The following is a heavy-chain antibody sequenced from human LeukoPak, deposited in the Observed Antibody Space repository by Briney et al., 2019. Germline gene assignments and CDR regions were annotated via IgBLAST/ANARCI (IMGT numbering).Heavy chain of an antibody. D-gene: IGHD3-10*01. CDR2: ISYDGSNK. J-gene: IGHJ4*02. Sequence: GGSLRLSCAASGFTFSSYSMNWVRQAPGKGLEWVAVISYDGSNKYYADSVKGRFTISRDNSKNTLYLQMNSLRAEDTAVYYCARDSKVSGSLDYWGQGTLVTVSS. CDR3: ARDSKVSGSLDY. CDR1: GFTFSSYS. V-gene: IGHV3-30*03.